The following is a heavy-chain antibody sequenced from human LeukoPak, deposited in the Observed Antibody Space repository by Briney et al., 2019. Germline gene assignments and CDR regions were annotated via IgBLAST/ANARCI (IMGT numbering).Heavy chain of an antibody. J-gene: IGHJ4*02. CDR2: INPKSGGT. V-gene: IGHV1-2*02. Sequence: ASVKVSCKASGGTFSSYAISWVRQAPGQGLEWMGWINPKSGGTHYAQKFQGRVSMTRDTSINTVHLELSSLKTNDTAVYYCARTREGVWGSYSPWGQGTLVTVSS. CDR3: ARTREGVWGSYSP. CDR1: GGTFSSYA. D-gene: IGHD3-16*01.